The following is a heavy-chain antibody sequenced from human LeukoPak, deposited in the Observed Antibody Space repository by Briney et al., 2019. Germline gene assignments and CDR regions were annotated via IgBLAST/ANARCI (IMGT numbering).Heavy chain of an antibody. CDR2: ISWNSGSI. CDR3: ARVTVVHDY. J-gene: IGHJ4*02. V-gene: IGHV3-9*01. Sequence: GRSLRLSCAASGFTFDDYAMHWVRQAPGKGLEWVSGISWNSGSIGYADSVKGRFTISRDNAKNSLYLQMNSLRAEETAVYYCARVTVVHDYWGQATLVTVSS. D-gene: IGHD1-1*01. CDR1: GFTFDDYA.